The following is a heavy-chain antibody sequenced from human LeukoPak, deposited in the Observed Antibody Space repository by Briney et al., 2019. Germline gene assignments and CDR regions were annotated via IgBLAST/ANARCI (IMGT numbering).Heavy chain of an antibody. CDR2: IIPIFGTA. J-gene: IGHJ4*02. CDR3: ARDLRSSKQDY. D-gene: IGHD4-11*01. V-gene: IGHV1-69*13. CDR1: GYSLTSYA. Sequence: GGSVKVSCKASGYSLTSYAINWVRQAPGQGLEWMGWIIPIFGTANYAQKFQGRVTITADESTSTAYMELSSLRSEDTAVYYCARDLRSSKQDYWGQGTLVTVSS.